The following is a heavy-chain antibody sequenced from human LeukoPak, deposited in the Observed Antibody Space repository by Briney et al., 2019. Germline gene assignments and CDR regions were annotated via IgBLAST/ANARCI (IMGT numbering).Heavy chain of an antibody. V-gene: IGHV4-38-2*02. J-gene: IGHJ4*02. CDR2: IYNSGST. Sequence: SETLSLTCTVSGYSISSGYYWGWIRQPPGKGLAWIGSIYNSGSTYFNPSLKSRVTISVDTSKNQFSLKLSSVTPADTAVFYCARVQFDFWSGSKNYYFDYWGQGTLVTVSS. D-gene: IGHD3-3*01. CDR1: GYSISSGYY. CDR3: ARVQFDFWSGSKNYYFDY.